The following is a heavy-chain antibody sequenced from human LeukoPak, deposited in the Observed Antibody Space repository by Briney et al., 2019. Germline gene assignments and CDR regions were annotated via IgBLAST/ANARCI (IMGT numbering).Heavy chain of an antibody. Sequence: PGGSLRLSCAASGFTFDDYAMHWVRQAPGKGLEWVANIKEDGSVKYYVDSVKGRFTISRDNTKNELYLQMSSLRADDTAVYFCARDSTWVLDYWGQGTLISVSS. D-gene: IGHD1-26*01. CDR3: ARDSTWVLDY. J-gene: IGHJ4*02. CDR2: IKEDGSVK. V-gene: IGHV3-7*03. CDR1: GFTFDDYA.